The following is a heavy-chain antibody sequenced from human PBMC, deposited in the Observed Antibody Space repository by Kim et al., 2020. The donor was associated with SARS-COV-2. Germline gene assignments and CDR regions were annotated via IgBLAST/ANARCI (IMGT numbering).Heavy chain of an antibody. Sequence: GGSLRLSCAVSGFTFSNYGIHWVRQAPGKGLEWVAVISYDGRNKYYADSARGRFTISRDNSKNTVYLQMNSLRAEDTGVFYCAKESEIATAGSPDYWGQGTLVTVSS. D-gene: IGHD6-13*01. CDR3: AKESEIATAGSPDY. J-gene: IGHJ4*02. V-gene: IGHV3-30*18. CDR1: GFTFSNYG. CDR2: ISYDGRNK.